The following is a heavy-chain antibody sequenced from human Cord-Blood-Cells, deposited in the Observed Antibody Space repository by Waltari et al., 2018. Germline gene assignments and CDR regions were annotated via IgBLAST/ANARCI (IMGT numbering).Heavy chain of an antibody. CDR1: GGSISSSSYY. J-gene: IGHJ5*02. Sequence: QLQLQESGPGLVKPSETLSLTCTVSGGSISSSSYYWGWIRPPPGKGLEWIVSIYYSGSTYYNPSLKSRVTISVDTSKNQFSLKLSSVTAADTAVYYCARHDWGSGALNWFDPWGQGTLVTVSS. CDR2: IYYSGST. D-gene: IGHD7-27*01. V-gene: IGHV4-39*01. CDR3: ARHDWGSGALNWFDP.